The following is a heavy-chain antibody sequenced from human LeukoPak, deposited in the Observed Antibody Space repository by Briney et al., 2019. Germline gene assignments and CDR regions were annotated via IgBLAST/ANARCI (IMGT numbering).Heavy chain of an antibody. CDR2: IYHSGST. Sequence: PSETLSLTCAVSGGSISSSNWWSWVRQPPGKGLEWIGEIYHSGSTNYNPSLKSRVTISVDKSKNQFSLKLSSVTAADTAVYYCARDLDSSGDWFDPWGQGTLVTVSS. V-gene: IGHV4-4*02. CDR1: GGSISSSNW. CDR3: ARDLDSSGDWFDP. D-gene: IGHD6-25*01. J-gene: IGHJ5*02.